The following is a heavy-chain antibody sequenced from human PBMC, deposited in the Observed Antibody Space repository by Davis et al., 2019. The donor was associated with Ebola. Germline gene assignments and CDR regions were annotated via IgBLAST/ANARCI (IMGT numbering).Heavy chain of an antibody. CDR3: ARAAGSTTLTAPSMDV. D-gene: IGHD4-17*01. J-gene: IGHJ6*02. Sequence: GESLKISCAASGFTFSSYGMHCVRQAPGKGLERVPVIYSAGSTYYADSVKGRFTISRDNAKNSLYLQMNSLRAEDTAVYYCARAAGSTTLTAPSMDVWGQGTTVTVSS. CDR1: GFTFSSYG. CDR2: IYSAGST. V-gene: IGHV3-NL1*01.